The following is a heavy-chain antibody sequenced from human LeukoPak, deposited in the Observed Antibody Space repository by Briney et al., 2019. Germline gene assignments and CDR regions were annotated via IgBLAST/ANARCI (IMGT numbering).Heavy chain of an antibody. Sequence: ASVKVSCKASGYTFTGYYMHWVRQAPGQGLEWMGWINPKRGGTNYAQKFQGRVTMTRDTSISTAYMELSRPRSDDTAVYYCARAPTMDTATGIDYWGQGTLVSVSS. J-gene: IGHJ4*02. CDR3: ARAPTMDTATGIDY. D-gene: IGHD5-18*01. CDR1: GYTFTGYY. V-gene: IGHV1-2*02. CDR2: INPKRGGT.